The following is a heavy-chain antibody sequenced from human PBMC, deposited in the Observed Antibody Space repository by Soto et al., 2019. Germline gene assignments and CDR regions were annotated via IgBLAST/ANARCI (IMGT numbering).Heavy chain of an antibody. V-gene: IGHV4-31*03. CDR2: SVDSGST. D-gene: IGHD3-3*01. CDR3: ARGRITIFGVVIDGMDV. Sequence: TLSLTCTLYAGSLSSAVYYCNWIREHAGNGLQWIGYSVDSGSTYYRRSLKRRVTVSVDTYKNQFSLKLSCVTAADTAVYYCARGRITIFGVVIDGMDVWGQGTTVNV. J-gene: IGHJ6*02. CDR1: AGSLSSAVYY.